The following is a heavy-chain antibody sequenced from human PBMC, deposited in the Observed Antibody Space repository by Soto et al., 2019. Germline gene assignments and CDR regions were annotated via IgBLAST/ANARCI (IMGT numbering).Heavy chain of an antibody. Sequence: PGESLKISCKGSGYSFTSYWIGWVRQMPGKGLEWMGIIYPGDSDTRYSPSFQGQVTISADKSISTAYLQWSSLKASDTAMYYCARHEDLYCISTSCSEESIDYGGQGTLVTVSS. CDR1: GYSFTSYW. CDR3: ARHEDLYCISTSCSEESIDY. CDR2: IYPGDSDT. D-gene: IGHD2-2*01. J-gene: IGHJ4*02. V-gene: IGHV5-51*01.